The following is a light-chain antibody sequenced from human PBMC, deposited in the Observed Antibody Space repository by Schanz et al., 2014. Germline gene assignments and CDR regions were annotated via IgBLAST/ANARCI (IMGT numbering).Light chain of an antibody. CDR1: SSDVGAYDY. CDR3: SSNVGSNNVQ. V-gene: IGLV2-11*01. CDR2: GVS. Sequence: QSALTQPRSVSGSPGQSVTISCTGTSSDVGAYDYVSWYQQHPGKAPKLMIYGVSHRPSGVPDRFSGSKSGNTASLTISGLQAEDEAEYYCSSNVGSNNVQFGGGTKLTVL. J-gene: IGLJ3*02.